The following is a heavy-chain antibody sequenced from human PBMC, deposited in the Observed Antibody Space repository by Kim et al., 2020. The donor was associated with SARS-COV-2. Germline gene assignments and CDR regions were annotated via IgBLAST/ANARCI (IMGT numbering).Heavy chain of an antibody. J-gene: IGHJ5*02. V-gene: IGHV3-21*01. CDR3: ARDASGYDIWLGFDP. CDR1: GFTFSSYS. D-gene: IGHD3-9*01. CDR2: ISSSSSYI. Sequence: GGSLRLSCAASGFTFSSYSMNWVRQAPGKGLEWVSSISSSSSYIYYADSVKGRFTISRDNAKNSLYLQMNSLRAEDTAVYYCARDASGYDIWLGFDPWGQGTLVTVSS.